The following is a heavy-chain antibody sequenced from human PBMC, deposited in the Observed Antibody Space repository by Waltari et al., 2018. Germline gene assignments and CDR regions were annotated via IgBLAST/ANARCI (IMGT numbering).Heavy chain of an antibody. CDR3: ARVNVVYAAFDY. J-gene: IGHJ4*02. V-gene: IGHV4-31*01. Sequence: QVQLQESGPGLVRPSQTLSLTCTVSGGSISSGGYYWSWIRQHPGKGLEWIGYIYYSGSNYYNPSLKSLVTISVDTSKNQFSLKLSSVTAADTAVYYCARVNVVYAAFDYWGQGTLVTVSS. CDR2: IYYSGSN. D-gene: IGHD2-8*02. CDR1: GGSISSGGYY.